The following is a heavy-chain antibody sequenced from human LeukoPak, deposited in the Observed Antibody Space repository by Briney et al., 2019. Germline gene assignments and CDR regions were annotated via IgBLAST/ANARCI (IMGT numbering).Heavy chain of an antibody. CDR1: GGSISSYY. CDR2: IYYSGST. D-gene: IGHD3-22*01. Sequence: SETLSLTCTVSGGSISSYYWSWIRQPPGKGLEWIGYIYYSGSTNYNPSLKSRVTISVDTSKNQFSLKLSSVTAADTAVYYCARGHYDSSAPRRYAFDIWGQGTMVTVSS. J-gene: IGHJ3*02. V-gene: IGHV4-59*01. CDR3: ARGHYDSSAPRRYAFDI.